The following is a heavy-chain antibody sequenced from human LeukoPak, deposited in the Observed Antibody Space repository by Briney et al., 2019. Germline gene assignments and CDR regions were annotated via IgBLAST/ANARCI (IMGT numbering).Heavy chain of an antibody. D-gene: IGHD3-10*01. Sequence: GGSLRLSCAASGFTFSTFGMHWVRQAPVKGLEWVAVISYDGNNEYYSDSVKGRFTISRDNSKNTLYLQMNSLRPEDTAVYYCAKEHMLRGVIYWFDPWGQGTLVAVSS. V-gene: IGHV3-30*18. CDR3: AKEHMLRGVIYWFDP. CDR1: GFTFSTFG. J-gene: IGHJ5*02. CDR2: ISYDGNNE.